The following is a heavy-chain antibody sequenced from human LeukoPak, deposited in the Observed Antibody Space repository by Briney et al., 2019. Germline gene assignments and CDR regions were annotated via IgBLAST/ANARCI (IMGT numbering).Heavy chain of an antibody. Sequence: PSETLSLTCAVYGGSFSGYYWSWIRQPPGKGLEWIGEISRGGSTNYNPSLKSRVTISVDTSKNQFSLKLSSVTAADTAVYYCARRRYFDLWGRGTRVTVSS. CDR3: ARRRYFDL. CDR1: GGSFSGYY. J-gene: IGHJ2*01. V-gene: IGHV4-34*01. CDR2: ISRGGST.